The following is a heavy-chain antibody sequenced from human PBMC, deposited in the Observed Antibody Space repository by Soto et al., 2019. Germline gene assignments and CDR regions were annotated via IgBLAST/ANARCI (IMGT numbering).Heavy chain of an antibody. CDR1: GGTFSSYA. Sequence: QVQLVQSGAEVKKPGSSVKVSCKASGGTFSSYAISWVRQAPGQGLEWMGGIIPISGTANYAQNVQGRVTITADETTRTAYMELSSLRSEDTAVYYCAKSQGSSTSLEIYYYYSYGMDVWGQGTTVTVSS. V-gene: IGHV1-69*01. D-gene: IGHD2-2*01. J-gene: IGHJ6*02. CDR3: AKSQGSSTSLEIYYYYSYGMDV. CDR2: IIPISGTA.